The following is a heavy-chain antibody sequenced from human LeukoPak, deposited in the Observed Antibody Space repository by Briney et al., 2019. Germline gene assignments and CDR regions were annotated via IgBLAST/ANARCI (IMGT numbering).Heavy chain of an antibody. V-gene: IGHV3-7*01. CDR3: ARNQRRLDY. CDR1: GFTFSTYW. Sequence: GGSLRLSCAASGFTFSTYWMSWVRQAPGRGRGLVAKIKQDESEKYYVDSVKDRFTISRDNNAKNSLYLQLNSLRADDTAVYYCARNQRRLDYWGQGALVTVSS. CDR2: IKQDESEK. D-gene: IGHD1-14*01. J-gene: IGHJ4*02.